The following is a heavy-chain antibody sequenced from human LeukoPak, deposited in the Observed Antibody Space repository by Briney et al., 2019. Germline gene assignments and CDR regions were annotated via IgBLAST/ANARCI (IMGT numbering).Heavy chain of an antibody. CDR3: ARSLGYCSGGSCQGSYYYYGMDV. CDR2: IYSGGST. D-gene: IGHD2-15*01. V-gene: IGHV3-66*01. Sequence: PGGSLRLSCEASGFTVSSNYMSWVRQAQGKGLEWVSVIYSGGSTYYADSVKGRFTISRDNSKNTLYLQMNSLRAEDTAVYYCARSLGYCSGGSCQGSYYYYGMDVWGQGTTVTVSS. J-gene: IGHJ6*02. CDR1: GFTVSSNY.